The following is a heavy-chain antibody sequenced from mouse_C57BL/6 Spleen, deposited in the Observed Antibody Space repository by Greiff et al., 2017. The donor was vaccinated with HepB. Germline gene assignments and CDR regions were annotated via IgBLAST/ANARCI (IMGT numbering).Heavy chain of an antibody. Sequence: EVKVVESGGGLVKPGGSLKLSCAASGFTFSSYAMSWVRQTPEKRLEWVATISDGGSYTYYPDNVKGRFTISRDNDKNNLYLQMSHLKSEDTAMYYCASYYDSFAYWGQGTLVTVSA. V-gene: IGHV5-4*03. CDR1: GFTFSSYA. J-gene: IGHJ3*01. D-gene: IGHD2-4*01. CDR3: ASYYDSFAY. CDR2: ISDGGSYT.